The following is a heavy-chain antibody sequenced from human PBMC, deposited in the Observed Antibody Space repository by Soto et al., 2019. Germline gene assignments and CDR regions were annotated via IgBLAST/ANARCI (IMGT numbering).Heavy chain of an antibody. CDR2: IKEDGTEK. J-gene: IGHJ4*02. V-gene: IGHV3-7*01. CDR3: AGGGSHSVDY. Sequence: EVQLVESGGGLVQPGWSLRLSCAASGFTFSRYWMSWVRQAPGKGPEWVANIKEDGTEKYHVNSEEGRFTISRDNAKNSLNLQMTSLRAEDTAIYYCAGGGSHSVDYWGQGTLVTVSS. D-gene: IGHD1-26*01. CDR1: GFTFSRYW.